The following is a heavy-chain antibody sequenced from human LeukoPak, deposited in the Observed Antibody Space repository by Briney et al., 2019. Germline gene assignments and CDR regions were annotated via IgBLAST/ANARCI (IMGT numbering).Heavy chain of an antibody. Sequence: GGSLRLSCAASGFTVSSNYMSWVRQAPGKGLEWVSVIYSGGSTYYADSVKGRFTISRDNSKNTLHLQMNSLRAEDTAVYYCARDIDGVRDNAFDIWGQGTMVTVSS. CDR1: GFTVSSNY. D-gene: IGHD3-10*01. V-gene: IGHV3-53*01. CDR2: IYSGGST. CDR3: ARDIDGVRDNAFDI. J-gene: IGHJ3*02.